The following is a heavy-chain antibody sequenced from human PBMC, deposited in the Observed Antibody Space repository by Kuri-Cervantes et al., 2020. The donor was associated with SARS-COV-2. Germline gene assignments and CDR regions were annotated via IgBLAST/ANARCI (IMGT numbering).Heavy chain of an antibody. J-gene: IGHJ3*02. D-gene: IGHD1-1*01. CDR1: GGTFSSYA. CDR3: ARATGTTGPRAFDI. Sequence: SVKVSCKASGGTFSSYAISWVRQAPGQGLEWMGGIIPIFGTANYAQKFQGRVTITADKSTSTAYMELSSPRSEDTAVYYCARATGTTGPRAFDIWGQGTMVTVSS. CDR2: IIPIFGTA. V-gene: IGHV1-69*06.